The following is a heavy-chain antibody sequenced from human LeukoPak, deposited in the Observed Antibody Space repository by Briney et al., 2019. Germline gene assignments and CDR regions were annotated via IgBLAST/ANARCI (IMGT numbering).Heavy chain of an antibody. CDR2: IYYSGST. J-gene: IGHJ5*02. Sequence: SETLSLTCTVSGGSISSYYWSWIRQPPGKGLEWIGYIYYSGSTNYNPSLKSRVTISVDTSKNQFSLNLSSVTAADTAVYYCARARYCSGGSCYYNNWFDPWGQGTLVTVSS. D-gene: IGHD2-15*01. CDR3: ARARYCSGGSCYYNNWFDP. CDR1: GGSISSYY. V-gene: IGHV4-59*01.